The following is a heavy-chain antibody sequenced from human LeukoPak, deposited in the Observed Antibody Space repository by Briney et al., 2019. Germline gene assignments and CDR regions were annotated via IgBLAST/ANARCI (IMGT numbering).Heavy chain of an antibody. J-gene: IGHJ4*02. Sequence: GGSLRLSCAASAFSLKDYNMNWVRQAPGKGLEWVSSISYTGTYIYYADSVKGRFTVSRDNAQNSVYLQMNSLRVEDTAIYYCVRDRGTYRPIDYWGQGTLVTVSS. CDR1: AFSLKDYN. CDR3: VRDRGTYRPIDY. V-gene: IGHV3-21*04. CDR2: ISYTGTYI. D-gene: IGHD1-26*01.